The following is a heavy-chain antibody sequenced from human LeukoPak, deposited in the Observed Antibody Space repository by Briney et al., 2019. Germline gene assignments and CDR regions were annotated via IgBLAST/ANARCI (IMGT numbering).Heavy chain of an antibody. D-gene: IGHD3-22*01. CDR3: ARDFYDSSGSLRANAFDI. Sequence: GGSLRLSCAASGFTVSNNYMSWVRQAPGKGLEWVSVIYSGGSGGSTYYAESVKGRFTISRDNSKNTLYLQMNSLRAEDTAVYYCARDFYDSSGSLRANAFDIWGQGTMVTVSS. V-gene: IGHV3-66*01. CDR2: IYSGGSGGST. CDR1: GFTVSNNY. J-gene: IGHJ3*02.